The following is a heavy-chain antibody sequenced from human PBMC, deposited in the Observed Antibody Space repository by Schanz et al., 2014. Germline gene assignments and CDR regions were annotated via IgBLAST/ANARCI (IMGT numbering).Heavy chain of an antibody. J-gene: IGHJ4*02. CDR1: GFTFSKYW. V-gene: IGHV3-7*02. CDR3: ARANYRRKINFDY. Sequence: VQLVESGGGVVQPGGSLRLSCGGSGFTFSKYWMSWVRQAPGKGLEWVANIKQDGSEKYYVDAVKGRFTISRDNAKNSMYLQMNSLRAEDTAVYYCARANYRRKINFDYWGRGTLVTVSS. CDR2: IKQDGSEK. D-gene: IGHD3-10*01.